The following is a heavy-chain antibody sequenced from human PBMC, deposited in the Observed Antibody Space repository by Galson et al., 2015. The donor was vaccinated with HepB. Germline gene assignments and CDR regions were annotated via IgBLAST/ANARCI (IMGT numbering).Heavy chain of an antibody. Sequence: QSGAEVTKPGESLKISCKASGSTFSSYWIGWVRQMPGKGLERMGIIYPGDSYTTYSPSFQGQVTISADKYSNTAYLQWTSLKASDTAVYFCARRLAGSGSYMRWGHGTPVTVSS. CDR2: IYPGDSYT. CDR3: ARRLAGSGSYMR. V-gene: IGHV5-51*03. CDR1: GSTFSSYW. J-gene: IGHJ4*01. D-gene: IGHD3-10*01.